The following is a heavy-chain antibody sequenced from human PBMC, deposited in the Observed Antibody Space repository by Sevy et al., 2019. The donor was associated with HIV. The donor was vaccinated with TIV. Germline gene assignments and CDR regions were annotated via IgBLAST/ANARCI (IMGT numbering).Heavy chain of an antibody. CDR2: INNSGGST. Sequence: GGSLRLSCAVSGFTVNTYAMSWVRQAPGKGLEWVAVINNSGGSTDYADSVRGRFSMSRDNPNVYLEMNSLRVEDTAGYYCVEERVGYISSWYYFDYWGQGTLVTVSS. D-gene: IGHD6-13*01. J-gene: IGHJ4*02. V-gene: IGHV3-23*01. CDR3: VEERVGYISSWYYFDY. CDR1: GFTVNTYA.